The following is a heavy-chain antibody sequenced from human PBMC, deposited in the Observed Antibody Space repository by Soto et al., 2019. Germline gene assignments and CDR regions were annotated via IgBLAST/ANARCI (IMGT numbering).Heavy chain of an antibody. V-gene: IGHV4-59*01. CDR3: ARGVATIGP. Sequence: SEALSLTCSVSGDSISSYYWSWIRQPPGKGLEWIGYIYYSGSTNYNPSFKSRVTISVDTPKNQFSLKLTSVTAADTAVYYCARGVATIGPWGQGTLVTVS. J-gene: IGHJ5*02. D-gene: IGHD5-12*01. CDR1: GDSISSYY. CDR2: IYYSGST.